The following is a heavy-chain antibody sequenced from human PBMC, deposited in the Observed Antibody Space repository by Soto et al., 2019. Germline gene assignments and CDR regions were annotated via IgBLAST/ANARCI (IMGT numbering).Heavy chain of an antibody. CDR2: ISYDGSNK. J-gene: IGHJ6*02. CDR3: ARDRRMVRGANPYYYYGMDV. D-gene: IGHD3-10*01. V-gene: IGHV3-30-3*01. Sequence: QVQLVESGGGVVQPGRSLRLSCAASGFTFSSYAMHWVRQAPGKGLEWVAVISYDGSNKYYADSVKGPFTISRDNSKNPLYLQMNSLRAEDTAVYYCARDRRMVRGANPYYYYGMDVWGQGATVTV. CDR1: GFTFSSYA.